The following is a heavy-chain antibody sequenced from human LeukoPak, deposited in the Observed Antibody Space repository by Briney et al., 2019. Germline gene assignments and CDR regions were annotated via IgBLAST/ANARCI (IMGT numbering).Heavy chain of an antibody. J-gene: IGHJ4*02. CDR2: MNPKSGYT. V-gene: IGHV1-8*01. CDR3: ARVTGSIDY. Sequence: ASVKVSCKASGYTFTNYDINWVRQATGQGLEWMGWMNPKSGYTGYAQKFQGRVTMTRDTSISTAYMELGSLRSEDTAVYYCARVTGSIDYWGKGTLVTVSS. D-gene: IGHD1-26*01. CDR1: GYTFTNYD.